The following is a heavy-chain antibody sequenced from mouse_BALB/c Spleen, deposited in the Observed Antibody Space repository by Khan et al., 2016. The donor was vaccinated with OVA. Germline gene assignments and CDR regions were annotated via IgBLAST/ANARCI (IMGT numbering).Heavy chain of an antibody. CDR3: ASNGSRYNYAMDY. D-gene: IGHD2-2*01. CDR1: GYSITSDYA. CDR2: ISYSGST. J-gene: IGHJ4*01. V-gene: IGHV3-2*02. Sequence: EVELVESGPGLVKPSQSLSLTCTVTGYSITSDYAWNWIRQFPGNKLEWMGYISYSGSTNYNPVLKSRISITRDTSKNQFFLQLNSVTTEDTATYYCASNGSRYNYAMDYWGQGTSVTVSS.